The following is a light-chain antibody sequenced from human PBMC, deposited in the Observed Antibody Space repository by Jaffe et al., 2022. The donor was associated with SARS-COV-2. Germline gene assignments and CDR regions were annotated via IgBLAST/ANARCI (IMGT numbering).Light chain of an antibody. CDR3: QQAEKFPIT. J-gene: IGKJ5*01. V-gene: IGKV1-12*01. CDR1: QGIGSW. Sequence: DIQMTQSPSSVSASVGDRVTITCRASQGIGSWLAWYQQKPGKAPKALIYAASILQSGVPSRFSGSGYGTEFTLTINSLQPEDSATYYCQQAEKFPITFGQGTRLEIK. CDR2: AAS.